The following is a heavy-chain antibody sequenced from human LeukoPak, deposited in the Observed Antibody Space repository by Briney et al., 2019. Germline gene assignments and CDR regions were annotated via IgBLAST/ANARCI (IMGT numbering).Heavy chain of an antibody. CDR3: ATRRVGAAYVDY. D-gene: IGHD1-26*01. CDR2: IYYTGTT. CDR1: GGFISSYY. J-gene: IGHJ4*02. V-gene: IGHV4-59*01. Sequence: SETLSLTCTVSGGFISSYYWSWIRPPPGKGLEWIGYIYYTGTTNYNPSLKSRVTISVDTSKNQFSLKLSSVTAAGTAVYYCATRRVGAAYVDYWGQGTLVTVSS.